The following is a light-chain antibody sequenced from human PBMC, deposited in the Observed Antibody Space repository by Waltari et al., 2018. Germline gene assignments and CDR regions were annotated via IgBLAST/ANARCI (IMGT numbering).Light chain of an antibody. Sequence: SCRASQSVSSNLAWYQQKPGQAPRLLIYGASTRATGITARFSGSGSGTEFTLTISSLQSEDFAVYYCQQYNNWLWTFGQGTKVEIK. CDR2: GAS. V-gene: IGKV3-15*01. CDR3: QQYNNWLWT. CDR1: QSVSSN. J-gene: IGKJ1*01.